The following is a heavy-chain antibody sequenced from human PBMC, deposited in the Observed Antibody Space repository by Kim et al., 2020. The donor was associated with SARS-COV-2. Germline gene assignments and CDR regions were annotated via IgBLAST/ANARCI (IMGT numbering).Heavy chain of an antibody. J-gene: IGHJ4*02. D-gene: IGHD3-22*01. V-gene: IGHV1-69*04. CDR1: GGTFSSYA. Sequence: SVKVSCKASGGTFSSYAISWVRQAPGQGLEWMGRIIPILGIANYAQKFQGRVTITADKSTSTAYMELSSLRSEDTAVYYCARGGHYYDSSGYYYPFDYWGQGTLVTVSS. CDR2: IIPILGIA. CDR3: ARGGHYYDSSGYYYPFDY.